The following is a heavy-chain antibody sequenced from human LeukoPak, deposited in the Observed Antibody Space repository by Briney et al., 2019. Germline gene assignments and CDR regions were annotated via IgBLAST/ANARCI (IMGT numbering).Heavy chain of an antibody. CDR2: TSYGGSNK. D-gene: IGHD4-17*01. V-gene: IGHV3-30*04. J-gene: IGHJ4*02. CDR3: ARIFTVTTSGDDY. Sequence: GGSLRLSCAASGFTFSSYAMHWVRQAPGKGLEWVAVTSYGGSNKYYADSVKGRFTISRDNSKNTLYLQMNSLRAEDTAVYYCARIFTVTTSGDDYWGQGTLVTVSS. CDR1: GFTFSSYA.